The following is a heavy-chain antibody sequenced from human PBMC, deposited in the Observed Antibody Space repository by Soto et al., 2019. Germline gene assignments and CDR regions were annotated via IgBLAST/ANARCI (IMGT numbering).Heavy chain of an antibody. J-gene: IGHJ3*01. Sequence: QVQLVESGGGMVQPGRSLRLSCAASGFTFSSYAMHWVRQAPGKGLEWVAVVSHDGKTEHHAAAVKGRFTISRDTSANILSLQMNSLRDEDTAVYYCGREPYISGHYSGGCDVWGQGTMVTVSS. CDR2: VSHDGKTE. CDR3: GREPYISGHYSGGCDV. V-gene: IGHV3-30*04. D-gene: IGHD3-22*01. CDR1: GFTFSSYA.